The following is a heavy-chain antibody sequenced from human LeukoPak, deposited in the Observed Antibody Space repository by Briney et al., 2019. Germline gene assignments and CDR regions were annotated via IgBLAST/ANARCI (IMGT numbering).Heavy chain of an antibody. CDR2: ISRNSGSI. D-gene: IGHD3-10*01. Sequence: SGGSLRLSCAASGFTFDDYAMHWVRQAPGKGLEWVSGISRNSGSIGYADSVKGRFTISRDNSKNTLYLQMNSLRAEDTAVYYCAKDYYFSPDYGMDVWGQGTTVTVSS. J-gene: IGHJ6*02. V-gene: IGHV3-9*01. CDR1: GFTFDDYA. CDR3: AKDYYFSPDYGMDV.